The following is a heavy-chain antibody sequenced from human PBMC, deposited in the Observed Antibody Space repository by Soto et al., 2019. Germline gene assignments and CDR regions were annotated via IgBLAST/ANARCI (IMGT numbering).Heavy chain of an antibody. J-gene: IGHJ3*02. CDR1: GFTFSSYW. D-gene: IGHD5-12*01. Sequence: EVQLVESGGDLVQPGGSLRLSCAASGFTFSSYWMSWVRQAPGKGLEWVANIKPDGSEKIYVDSVKGRFTISRDNAKNSLSLQMNSLRAEDTAVYYCANIGRSDRAFDIWGQGTMVTVSS. CDR3: ANIGRSDRAFDI. CDR2: IKPDGSEK. V-gene: IGHV3-7*01.